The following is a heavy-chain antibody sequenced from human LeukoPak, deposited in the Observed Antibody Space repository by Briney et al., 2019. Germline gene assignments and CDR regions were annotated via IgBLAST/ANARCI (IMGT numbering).Heavy chain of an antibody. Sequence: ASVKVSCKASGYTFTSYDINWVRQATGQGLEWMGWINPNSGGTNYAQKFQGRVTMTRDTSISTAYMELSRLRSDDTAVYYCARDRMVRGVINYYYYYMDVWGKGTTVTVSS. CDR1: GYTFTSYD. V-gene: IGHV1-2*02. D-gene: IGHD3-10*01. CDR3: ARDRMVRGVINYYYYYMDV. CDR2: INPNSGGT. J-gene: IGHJ6*03.